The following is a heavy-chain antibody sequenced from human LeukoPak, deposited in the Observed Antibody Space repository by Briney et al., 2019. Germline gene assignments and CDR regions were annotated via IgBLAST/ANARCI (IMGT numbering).Heavy chain of an antibody. CDR2: ISYDGSNK. D-gene: IGHD6-25*01. CDR3: ARRAARMVSLIDY. V-gene: IGHV3-30-3*01. CDR1: GFTFSSYA. J-gene: IGHJ4*02. Sequence: GGSLRLSCAASGFTFSSYAMHWVRQAPGKGLEWVAVISYDGSNKYYADSVKGRFTISRDNSKDTLYLQMNSLRAEDTAVYYCARRAARMVSLIDYWGQGTLVTVSS.